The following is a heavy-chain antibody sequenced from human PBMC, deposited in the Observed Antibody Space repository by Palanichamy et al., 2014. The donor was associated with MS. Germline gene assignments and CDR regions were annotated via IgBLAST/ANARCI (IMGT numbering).Heavy chain of an antibody. CDR1: GYTFTGND. CDR3: ARATEAARSMHRVYYYYYMDV. V-gene: IGHV1-3*01. J-gene: IGHJ6*03. Sequence: VQLVQSGAEVKKPGASVKVSCKASGYTFTGNDIHWVRQAPGQRLEWMGRINAGNGDTKYSQKFQGRATITRDTSASTAYMGLSSLRSEDTAVYYCARATEAARSMHRVYYYYYMDVWGKGTTVTVSS. CDR2: INAGNGDT. D-gene: IGHD4-17*01.